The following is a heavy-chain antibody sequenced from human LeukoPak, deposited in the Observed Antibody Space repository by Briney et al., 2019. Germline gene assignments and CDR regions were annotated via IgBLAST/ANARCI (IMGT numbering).Heavy chain of an antibody. CDR1: GFTFSSHG. J-gene: IGHJ4*02. V-gene: IGHV3-21*01. Sequence: GETLRLSCAASGFTFSSHGMNWVRQAPGKGLEWVSSISSSSSYIYYADSVKGRFTISRDNAKNSLYPQMNSLRAEDTAVYYCARDSDDYGDYDGGANFDYWGQGTLVTVSS. CDR3: ARDSDDYGDYDGGANFDY. CDR2: ISSSSSYI. D-gene: IGHD4-17*01.